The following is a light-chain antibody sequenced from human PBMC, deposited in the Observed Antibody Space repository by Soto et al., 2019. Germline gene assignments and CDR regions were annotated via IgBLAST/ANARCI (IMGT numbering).Light chain of an antibody. V-gene: IGKV1-5*03. J-gene: IGKJ1*01. CDR1: QNISFW. Sequence: DIQMTQSPSTLSASVVDRVTITCRASQNISFWLAWYQQKSGKAPKVLMHRASNLEKGVPSRFSGSGSGTELTLTISSLQPEDYATYFCQEYGTSFTWTFGQGTKVDIK. CDR3: QEYGTSFTWT. CDR2: RAS.